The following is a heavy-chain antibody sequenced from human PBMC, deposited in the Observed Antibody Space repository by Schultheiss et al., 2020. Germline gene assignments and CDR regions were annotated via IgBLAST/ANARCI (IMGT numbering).Heavy chain of an antibody. CDR2: VNHSGTT. CDR3: ATIRGYTGMVAV. J-gene: IGHJ4*02. D-gene: IGHD5-18*01. CDR1: GGSFSGYN. Sequence: SETLSLTCAVHGGSFSGYNWGWIRQPPGKGLEWIGDVNHSGTTNYNASLKSRVTISADTSKNQFSLNLSSVTAADTAVYYCATIRGYTGMVAVWGQGTPVTVSS. V-gene: IGHV4-34*01.